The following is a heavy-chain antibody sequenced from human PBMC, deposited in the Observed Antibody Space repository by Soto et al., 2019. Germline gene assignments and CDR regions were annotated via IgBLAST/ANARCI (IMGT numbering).Heavy chain of an antibody. CDR1: GFTFSSYA. CDR2: ISYDGSNK. V-gene: IGHV3-30-3*01. J-gene: IGHJ4*02. D-gene: IGHD6-13*01. CDR3: ARVLAAAGDY. Sequence: VGSLRLSCAASGFTFSSYAMHWVRQAPGKVLEWVAVISYDGSNKYYADSVKGRFTISRDNSKNTLYLQMNSLRAEDTAVYYCARVLAAAGDYWGQGTMVTV.